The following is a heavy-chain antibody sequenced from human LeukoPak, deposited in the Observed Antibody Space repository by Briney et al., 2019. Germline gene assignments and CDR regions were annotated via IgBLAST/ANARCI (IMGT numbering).Heavy chain of an antibody. D-gene: IGHD6-13*01. CDR2: MNPNSGNT. J-gene: IGHJ6*02. Sequence: ASVKVSCKASGYTFTSYDINWVRQATGQGLEWMGWMNPNSGNTGYAQKFQGRVTMTRNTSISTAYMELSSLRSEDTAVYYCARDEVVYSSSWYRYYYYYGMDVWGQGTTVTVSS. CDR3: ARDEVVYSSSWYRYYYYYGMDV. CDR1: GYTFTSYD. V-gene: IGHV1-8*01.